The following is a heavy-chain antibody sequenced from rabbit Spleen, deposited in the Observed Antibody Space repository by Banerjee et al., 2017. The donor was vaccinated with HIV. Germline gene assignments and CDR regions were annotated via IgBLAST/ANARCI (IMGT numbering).Heavy chain of an antibody. Sequence: QSLEESGGDLVKPGASLTLTCTASGFSFSSSHYMCWVRQAPGKGLEWIACIYTSSGSTYYASWAKGRFTISRTSSTVDLKMTSLTAADTATYFCARDVHGEGDIGHYLDLWGPGTLVTVS. V-gene: IGHV1S40*01. J-gene: IGHJ4*01. CDR2: IYTSSGST. CDR3: ARDVHGEGDIGHYLDL. D-gene: IGHD5-1*01. CDR1: GFSFSSSHY.